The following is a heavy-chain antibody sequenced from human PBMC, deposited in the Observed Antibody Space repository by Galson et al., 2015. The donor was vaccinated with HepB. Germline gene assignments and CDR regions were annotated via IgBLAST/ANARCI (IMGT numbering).Heavy chain of an antibody. CDR1: GFTFSSYA. J-gene: IGHJ4*02. D-gene: IGHD4-17*01. V-gene: IGHV3-30*04. Sequence: SLRLSCAASGFTFSSYAMHWVRQAPGKGLEWVAVISYDGSNKYYADSVKGRFTISRDNSKNTLYLQMNSLRAEDTAVYYCARGYWGDNGDYPYYFDYWGQGTLVTVSS. CDR3: ARGYWGDNGDYPYYFDY. CDR2: ISYDGSNK.